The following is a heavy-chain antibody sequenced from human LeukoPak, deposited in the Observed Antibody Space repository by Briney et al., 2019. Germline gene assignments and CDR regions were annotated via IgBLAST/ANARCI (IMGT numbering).Heavy chain of an antibody. CDR2: IYTSGST. J-gene: IGHJ4*02. D-gene: IGHD3-22*01. CDR3: ARESGYYYDTSGYTFDY. CDR1: GGSSNNYY. Sequence: SETLSLTCTVSGGSSNNYYWSWIRQSAGQGLEWIGRIYTSGSTNYNPSLKSRVSMSVDTSKNQFSLRLRSVTAADTAVYYCARESGYYYDTSGYTFDYWGQGILVTVSS. V-gene: IGHV4-4*07.